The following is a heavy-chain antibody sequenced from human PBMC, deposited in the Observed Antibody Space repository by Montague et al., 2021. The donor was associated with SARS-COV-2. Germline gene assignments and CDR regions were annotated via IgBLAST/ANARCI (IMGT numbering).Heavy chain of an antibody. D-gene: IGHD2-15*01. CDR3: ARLVVVAATPY. CDR2: IKQDGSEK. CDR1: GFTFNSYW. Sequence: SLRLSCAASGFTFNSYWMSWVRQAPGKGLEWVANIKQDGSEKYYVDSVKGRFTISRDNAKNSLSLQMNSLRAEDTAVYYCARLVVVAATPYWGQGTLVTVSS. V-gene: IGHV3-7*01. J-gene: IGHJ4*02.